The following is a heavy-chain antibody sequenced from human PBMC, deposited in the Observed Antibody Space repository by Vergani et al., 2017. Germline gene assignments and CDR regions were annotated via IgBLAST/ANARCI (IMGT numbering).Heavy chain of an antibody. J-gene: IGHJ4*02. D-gene: IGHD4-17*01. V-gene: IGHV3-30*02. Sequence: QVPLVESGGGVVQPGGSLRLSCAASGFTFNIYGMHWVRQAPGKGLEWVAFIRYDGSDKYYADSVKGRFTISRDNSMNTLYLQMNSLRADDTAVYYCAKELTTVTIPNYFDYWGQGTLVTVSS. CDR2: IRYDGSDK. CDR1: GFTFNIYG. CDR3: AKELTTVTIPNYFDY.